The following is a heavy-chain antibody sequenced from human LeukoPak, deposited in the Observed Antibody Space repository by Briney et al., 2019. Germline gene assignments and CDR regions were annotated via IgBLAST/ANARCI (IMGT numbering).Heavy chain of an antibody. J-gene: IGHJ4*02. V-gene: IGHV3-48*03. CDR1: GFTFSSYE. D-gene: IGHD6-13*01. CDR3: ARGPYSSNWYVDY. Sequence: GGSLRLSCAASGFTFSSYEMNWVRQAPGKGLEWVSYISSSGSTIYYADSVKGRFTISRDNAKNSLYLQMNSLRAEDTAVYYCARGPYSSNWYVDYWGQGTLVTVAS. CDR2: ISSSGSTI.